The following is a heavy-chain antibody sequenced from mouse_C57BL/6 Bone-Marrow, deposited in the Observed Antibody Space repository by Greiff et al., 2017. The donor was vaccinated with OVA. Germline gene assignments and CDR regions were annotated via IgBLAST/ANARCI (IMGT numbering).Heavy chain of an antibody. Sequence: EVKVEESGGGLVKPGGSLKLSCAASGFTFSSYAMSWVRQTPEKRLEWVATISDGGSYTYYPDNVKGRFTISRDNAKNNLYLQMSHLKSEDTAMYYCARDDGYSDYWGQSTTLTVSS. V-gene: IGHV5-4*01. CDR1: GFTFSSYA. CDR2: ISDGGSYT. D-gene: IGHD2-3*01. CDR3: ARDDGYSDY. J-gene: IGHJ2*01.